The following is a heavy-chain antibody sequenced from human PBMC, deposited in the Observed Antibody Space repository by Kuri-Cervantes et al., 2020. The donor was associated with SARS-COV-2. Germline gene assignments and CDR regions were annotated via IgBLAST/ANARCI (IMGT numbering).Heavy chain of an antibody. J-gene: IGHJ3*02. V-gene: IGHV4-39*01. CDR2: IYYSGST. Sequence: GSLRLSCTVSGGSISSISYYWGWIRQPPGKGLEWIGGIYYSGSTYYNPSPKSRVTISVDTSKNQFSLKLSSVTAADTAVYYCARHRIRFLSDDAFDIWGQGTMVTVSS. D-gene: IGHD3-16*01. CDR1: GGSISSISYY. CDR3: ARHRIRFLSDDAFDI.